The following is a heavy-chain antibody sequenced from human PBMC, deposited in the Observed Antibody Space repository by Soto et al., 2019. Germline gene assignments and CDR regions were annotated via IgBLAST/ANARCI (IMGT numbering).Heavy chain of an antibody. V-gene: IGHV3-48*02. CDR1: GFTFSSYS. CDR2: ISSSSSTI. J-gene: IGHJ2*01. CDR3: ARLRSSLHPSSYFAI. D-gene: IGHD6-6*01. Sequence: EVQLVESGGGLVQPGGSLRLSCAASGFTFSSYSMNWVRQAPGKGLEWVSYISSSSSTIYYADSVKGRFTISRDNAKNSLYLQKRTPRDTETAVYICARLRSSLHPSSYFAISGGGAPGTVSS.